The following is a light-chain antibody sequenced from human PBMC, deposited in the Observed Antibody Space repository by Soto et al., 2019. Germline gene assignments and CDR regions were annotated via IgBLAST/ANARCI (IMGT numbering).Light chain of an antibody. CDR3: QQYDKLPII. Sequence: DIQVTVNPSAVRASVGDCGSLTSRASQSISSWLAWYQQKPGKAPKLLIYAASSLQSGVPSRFSGSGSGTEFTLTISSLQPDDFATYSRQQYDKLPIICGQGTRLEIK. CDR1: QSISSW. J-gene: IGKJ5*01. CDR2: AAS. V-gene: IGKV1-5*01.